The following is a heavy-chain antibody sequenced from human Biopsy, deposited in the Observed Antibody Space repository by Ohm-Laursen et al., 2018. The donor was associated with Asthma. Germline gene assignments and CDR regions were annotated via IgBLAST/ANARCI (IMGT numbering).Heavy chain of an antibody. CDR3: ARAQDYYDSRGYYRSFDY. CDR2: IYSSGST. D-gene: IGHD3-22*01. V-gene: IGHV4-59*12. J-gene: IGHJ4*02. Sequence: GTLSLTCTVSSGSISSFYWSWIRQPPGKGLEWIGYIYSSGSTYYNPSLKSRVSISIDTSKNQFSLKLSSVTAADTAVYYCARAQDYYDSRGYYRSFDYWGQGTLVTVSS. CDR1: SGSISSFY.